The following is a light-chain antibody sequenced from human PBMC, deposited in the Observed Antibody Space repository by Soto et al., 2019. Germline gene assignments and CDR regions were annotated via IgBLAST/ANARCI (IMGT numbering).Light chain of an antibody. CDR2: GAS. V-gene: IGKV3-15*01. CDR1: QSVRSN. J-gene: IGKJ2*01. Sequence: EIVMTQSPATLSVSPGERATLSCRASQSVRSNLAWYQQKPGQAPRLLIYGASTRATGIPARFSGSESGTDFTLTISSLQSEDFAVYYCQQYNNWPQTFGQGTKLEIK. CDR3: QQYNNWPQT.